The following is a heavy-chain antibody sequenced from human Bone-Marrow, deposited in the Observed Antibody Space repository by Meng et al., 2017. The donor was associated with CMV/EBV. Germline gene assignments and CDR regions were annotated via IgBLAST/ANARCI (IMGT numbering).Heavy chain of an antibody. V-gene: IGHV3-74*01. CDR2: INSDGSST. CDR3: ARGYYDFWSGGGGMDV. D-gene: IGHD3-3*01. J-gene: IGHJ6*02. CDR1: GFTFSSYW. Sequence: GESLKISCAASGFTFSSYWMHWVRQAPGKGLVWVSRINSDGSSTSYADSVKGRFTISRDNAKNTLYLQMNSLRAEDTAVYYCARGYYDFWSGGGGMDVWGQGTTVTVSS.